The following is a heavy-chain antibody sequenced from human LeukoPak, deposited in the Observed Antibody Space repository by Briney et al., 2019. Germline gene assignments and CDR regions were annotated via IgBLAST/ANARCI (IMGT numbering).Heavy chain of an antibody. D-gene: IGHD5/OR15-5a*01. V-gene: IGHV4-39*01. J-gene: IGHJ4*02. CDR3: ARPIWSSTYYFDY. CDR2: IYYSGST. CDR1: GGSISSSSYY. Sequence: NPSETLSLTCTVSGGSISSSSYYWGWIRQPPGKGLEWIGSIYYSGSTYYNPSLKSRFTISVDTSKNQFSLKLSSVTAADTAVYYYARPIWSSTYYFDYWGQGTLVTVSS.